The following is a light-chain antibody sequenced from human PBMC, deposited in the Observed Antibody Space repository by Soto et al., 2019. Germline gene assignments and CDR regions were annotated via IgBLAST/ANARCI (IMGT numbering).Light chain of an antibody. CDR3: QQYGSSPRT. J-gene: IGKJ1*01. Sequence: ENVLTQSPGTLSLSPGERATLSCRASQSVSNNYLAWYQQKPGQAPRLLIYGASTRATGIPDRFSGGGPGTDFTLTISRLEADDFAVYYCQQYGSSPRTFGQGTKVDIK. V-gene: IGKV3-20*01. CDR2: GAS. CDR1: QSVSNNY.